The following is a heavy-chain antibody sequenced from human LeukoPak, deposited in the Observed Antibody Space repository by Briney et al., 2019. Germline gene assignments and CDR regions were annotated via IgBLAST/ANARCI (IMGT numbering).Heavy chain of an antibody. CDR2: IIPIFGTA. V-gene: IGHV1-69*06. Sequence: SVKVSCKASGGTFSSYAISWVRQAPGQGHEWMGGIIPIFGTANYAQKFQGRVTITADKSTSTAYMELSSLRSEDTAVYYCASVYVMGYCSGGSCYSGLDYWGQGTLVTVSS. D-gene: IGHD2-15*01. CDR1: GGTFSSYA. J-gene: IGHJ4*02. CDR3: ASVYVMGYCSGGSCYSGLDY.